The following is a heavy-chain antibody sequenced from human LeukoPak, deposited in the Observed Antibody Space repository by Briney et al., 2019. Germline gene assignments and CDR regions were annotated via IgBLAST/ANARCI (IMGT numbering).Heavy chain of an antibody. V-gene: IGHV1-8*03. CDR2: MNPNSGNT. D-gene: IGHD3-9*01. J-gene: IGHJ4*02. Sequence: ASVKVSCKASGYTFTSYDINWVRQATGQGLEWMGWMNPNSGNTGYAQKFQGRVTITRNTSISTAYMELSRLRSDDTAVYYCARDGRADILTGYMDYWGQGTLVTVSS. CDR1: GYTFTSYD. CDR3: ARDGRADILTGYMDY.